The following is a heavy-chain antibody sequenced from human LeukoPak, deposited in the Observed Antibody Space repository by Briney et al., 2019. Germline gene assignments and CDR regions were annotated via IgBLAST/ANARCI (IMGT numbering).Heavy chain of an antibody. D-gene: IGHD3-9*01. J-gene: IGHJ3*02. CDR1: GGSFSGYY. Sequence: PSETLSLTCAVYGGSFSGYYWSWIRQPPGKGLEWIGEINHSASTNYNPSLKSRVTISVDTSKNQFSLKLSSVTAADTAVYYCATIRYGAFDIWGQGTMVTVSS. V-gene: IGHV4-34*01. CDR3: ATIRYGAFDI. CDR2: INHSAST.